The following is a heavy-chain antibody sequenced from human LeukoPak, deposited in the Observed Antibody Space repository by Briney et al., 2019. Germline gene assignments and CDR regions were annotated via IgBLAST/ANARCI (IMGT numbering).Heavy chain of an antibody. CDR3: ARAITIFGVVTDYYYGMDV. J-gene: IGHJ6*02. D-gene: IGHD3-3*01. V-gene: IGHV1-69*13. Sequence: SVKVSCKASGYTFTSYGISWVRQAPGQGLEWLGGIIPIFDTANYAQKFQGRVTITADESTSTAYMELSSLRSEDTAVYCCARAITIFGVVTDYYYGMDVWGQGTTVTVSS. CDR1: GYTFTSYG. CDR2: IIPIFDTA.